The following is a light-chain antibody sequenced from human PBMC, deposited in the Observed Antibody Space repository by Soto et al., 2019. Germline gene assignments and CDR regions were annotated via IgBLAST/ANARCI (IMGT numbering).Light chain of an antibody. CDR2: GNS. CDR1: SSNIGTGYD. Sequence: QSVLTQPPSVSGAPGQRVTISCTGSSSNIGTGYDVHRYHRLPATAPKLLIYGNSNRPSGGPDGFSGSKSATSATLAIAGLEDEDEADYHGRYNDSSLSALFGGGTKLTVL. CDR3: RYNDSSLSAL. J-gene: IGLJ3*02. V-gene: IGLV1-40*01.